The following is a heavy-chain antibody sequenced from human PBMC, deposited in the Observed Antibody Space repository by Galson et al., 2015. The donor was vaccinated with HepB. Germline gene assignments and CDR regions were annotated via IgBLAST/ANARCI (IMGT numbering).Heavy chain of an antibody. J-gene: IGHJ5*02. D-gene: IGHD1-26*01. CDR3: ARRGSGSYYDFWWGLDP. V-gene: IGHV1-18*04. Sequence: SVKVSCKASGYTFTSYGISWVRQAPGQGLEWMGWISAYNGNTNYAQKLQGRVTMTTDTSTSTAYMELRSLRSDDTAVYYCARRGSGSYYDFWWGLDPWGQGTLVTVSS. CDR2: ISAYNGNT. CDR1: GYTFTSYG.